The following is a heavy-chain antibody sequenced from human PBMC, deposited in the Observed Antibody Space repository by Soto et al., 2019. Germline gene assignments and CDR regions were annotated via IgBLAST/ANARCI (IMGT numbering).Heavy chain of an antibody. V-gene: IGHV4-59*01. CDR3: ARVTSGYRPHFEY. CDR1: GGSISSYY. Sequence: QVQLQESGPGLVKPSETLSLTCTVSGGSISSYYWSWIRQPPGKGLECIGYIYYTGSTNYKPSLKSRATISVDTSKNQFSLKLSSVTAADPAVYYCARVTSGYRPHFEYWGQGTLVTVSS. D-gene: IGHD3-3*01. CDR2: IYYTGST. J-gene: IGHJ4*02.